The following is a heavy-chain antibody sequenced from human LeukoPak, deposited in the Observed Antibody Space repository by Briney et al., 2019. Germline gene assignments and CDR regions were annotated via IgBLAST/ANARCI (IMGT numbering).Heavy chain of an antibody. V-gene: IGHV3-23*01. J-gene: IGHJ4*02. CDR2: IGSDGTK. CDR3: AKDLRFGDSPGNRFDY. D-gene: IGHD3-10*01. Sequence: GGSLRLSCAASGFSFSDYAMSWVRQAPGKGLEWVSGIGSDGTKHHAESVKGRFTISRDNSKNTLYLQMNSLRAEDTAVYYCAKDLRFGDSPGNRFDYWGQGTLVTVSS. CDR1: GFSFSDYA.